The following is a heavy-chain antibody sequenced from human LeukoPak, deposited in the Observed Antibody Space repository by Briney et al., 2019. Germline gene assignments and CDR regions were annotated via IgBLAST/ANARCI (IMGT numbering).Heavy chain of an antibody. V-gene: IGHV1-2*02. Sequence: ASVKVSCKASGYTFTDYYMHWVRQAPGQGLEWMGWINPDSGSTNYAQKFQGRVTMTRDTSISTAYMDLSRLKSDDTVVYYCARDLSLAAVDYWGQGTLVTVSS. CDR2: INPDSGST. CDR3: ARDLSLAAVDY. D-gene: IGHD6-13*01. CDR1: GYTFTDYY. J-gene: IGHJ4*02.